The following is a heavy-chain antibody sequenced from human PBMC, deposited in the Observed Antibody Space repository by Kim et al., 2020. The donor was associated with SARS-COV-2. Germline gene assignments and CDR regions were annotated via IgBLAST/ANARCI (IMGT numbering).Heavy chain of an antibody. J-gene: IGHJ4*02. CDR1: GASISSSAYY. CDR3: ARLESGTLTFFDY. CDR2: IFYRGGP. D-gene: IGHD3-3*01. Sequence: SETLSLTCTASGASISSSAYYWGWIRQPPGKGLEWIGSIFYRGGPDYNPSLKSRVTISMDTSKNQFSLRLTSVTASDTAIYYCARLESGTLTFFDYWGQG. V-gene: IGHV4-39*01.